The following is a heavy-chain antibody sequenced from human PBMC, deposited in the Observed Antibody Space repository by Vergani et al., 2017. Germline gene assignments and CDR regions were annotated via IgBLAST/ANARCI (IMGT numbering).Heavy chain of an antibody. CDR1: GGTFSSYA. Sequence: QVQLVQSGAEVKKPGSSVKVSCKASGGTFSSYAISWVRQAPGQGLEWMGGIIPIFGTANYAQKFQGRVTMTADESTSTAYMELSSLRSEDTAVYYCARGVQDYYYGSGSYYKGAFDIWGQGTMVTVSS. J-gene: IGHJ3*02. CDR2: IIPIFGTA. D-gene: IGHD3-10*01. CDR3: ARGVQDYYYGSGSYYKGAFDI. V-gene: IGHV1-69*01.